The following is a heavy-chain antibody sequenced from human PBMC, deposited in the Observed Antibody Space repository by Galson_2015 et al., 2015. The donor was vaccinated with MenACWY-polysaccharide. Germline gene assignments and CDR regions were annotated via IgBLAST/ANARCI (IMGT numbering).Heavy chain of an antibody. CDR3: ARYNIAAGDFDY. J-gene: IGHJ4*02. D-gene: IGHD6-25*01. V-gene: IGHV4-31*03. CDR2: IHYRGST. Sequence: TLSLTCNVSGDSTRSGGYYWSWIRQHPGKGLEWMGYIHYRGSTSYNPSLKSRLLISGVASNGQFSLKLSSVTAADTAVYYCARYNIAAGDFDYWGQGALVTVSS. CDR1: GDSTRSGGYY.